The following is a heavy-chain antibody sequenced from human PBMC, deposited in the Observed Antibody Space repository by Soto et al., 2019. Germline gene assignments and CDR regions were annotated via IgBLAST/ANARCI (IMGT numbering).Heavy chain of an antibody. CDR3: AREVSAAAGSYYFDY. CDR2: ITAYNGKT. J-gene: IGHJ4*02. V-gene: IGHV1-18*01. CDR1: GYTFTRYG. D-gene: IGHD6-13*01. Sequence: QVQVVQSGAEVKKPGTSVKVSCKASGYTFTRYGISWVRQAPGQGLEWMGWITAYNGKTNYAQKLQGRVTMTTDTSTSTAYMELRSPRSDDTAVYYCAREVSAAAGSYYFDYWGQGTLVTVSS.